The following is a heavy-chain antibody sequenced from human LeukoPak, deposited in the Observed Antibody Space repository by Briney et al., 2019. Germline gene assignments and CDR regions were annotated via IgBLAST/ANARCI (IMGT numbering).Heavy chain of an antibody. Sequence: SETLSLTCTVSGGSISSGSYYWSWIRQPAGKGLEWIGRIYTSGSTNYNPSLKSRVTISVDTSKNQFSLKLSSVTAADTAVYYCARDSYGGIDYWGQGTLVTVSS. CDR1: GGSISSGSYY. CDR2: IYTSGST. CDR3: ARDSYGGIDY. J-gene: IGHJ4*02. D-gene: IGHD4-17*01. V-gene: IGHV4-61*02.